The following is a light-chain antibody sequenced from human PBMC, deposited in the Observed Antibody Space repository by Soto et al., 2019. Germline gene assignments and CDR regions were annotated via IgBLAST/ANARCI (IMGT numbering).Light chain of an antibody. CDR3: QQYNDYPWT. V-gene: IGKV1-5*03. CDR1: QSFSKW. Sequence: DIQMTQSPSTLPASVGDRVTITCRASQSFSKWLAWYQQKPGKAPKLLIYRASNLQSGDPSRFSARGSGTEFTLTISSLQADDFEPYYCQQYNDYPWTLGQGTKVDI. J-gene: IGKJ1*01. CDR2: RAS.